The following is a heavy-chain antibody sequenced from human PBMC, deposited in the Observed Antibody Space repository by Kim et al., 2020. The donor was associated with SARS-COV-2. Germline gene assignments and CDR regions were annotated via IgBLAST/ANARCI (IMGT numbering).Heavy chain of an antibody. D-gene: IGHD3-3*01. J-gene: IGHJ4*02. CDR1: GYTFTSYG. Sequence: ASVKVSCKASGYTFTSYGMNWVRQAPGQGLEWMGWINTNTGNPTYAQGFTGRFVFSLDTSVSTAYLQISSLKAEGTAVYYCARADVTTIFGVVIIPVYDFDYWGQGTLVTVSS. CDR3: ARADVTTIFGVVIIPVYDFDY. V-gene: IGHV7-4-1*02. CDR2: INTNTGNP.